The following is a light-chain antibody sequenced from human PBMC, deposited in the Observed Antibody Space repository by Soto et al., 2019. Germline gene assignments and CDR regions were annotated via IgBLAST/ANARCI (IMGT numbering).Light chain of an antibody. CDR1: QSISRS. V-gene: IGKV3-11*01. CDR3: QQRSDWPPIT. CDR2: DAS. J-gene: IGKJ5*01. Sequence: EIVMTQSPATLSVSPGERATLSCRASQSISRSLAWYQQKPGQAPRLLIYDASNRATGIPARFSGSGSGTDFTLTISSVDPEDFAVYYCQQRSDWPPITFGQGTRLEIK.